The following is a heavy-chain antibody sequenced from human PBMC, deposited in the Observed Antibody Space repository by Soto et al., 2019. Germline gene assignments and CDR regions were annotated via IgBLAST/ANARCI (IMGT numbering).Heavy chain of an antibody. D-gene: IGHD3-16*01. J-gene: IGHJ1*01. CDR2: LYWDDEK. Sequence: QITLKESGPTLVKPTQTLTLTFTFSGFSLRTSGVTVVWISQPPGKALEWLGHLYWDDEKRYSPSLMSMRTLTKDTSKDQVVITLTNMTPVDTGIYYGAHKLIGQVIDLGFLSWGQGTLVTVSS. CDR1: GFSLRTSGVT. V-gene: IGHV2-5*02. CDR3: AHKLIGQVIDLGFLS.